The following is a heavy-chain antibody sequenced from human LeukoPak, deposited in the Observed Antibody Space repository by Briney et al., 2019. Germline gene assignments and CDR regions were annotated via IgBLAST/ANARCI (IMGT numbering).Heavy chain of an antibody. CDR3: AREVYSSHYYSDY. CDR1: GFTFSDYW. D-gene: IGHD6-19*01. CDR2: MNNNGDRI. J-gene: IGHJ4*02. Sequence: PGGSLRLSCTASGFTFSDYWMHWVRQPPGKGPVWVSRMNNNGDRITYADSVKGRFTISRDNAKNTLYLQMSSLRAEDTAVYYCAREVYSSHYYSDYWGQGTLVTVSS. V-gene: IGHV3-74*01.